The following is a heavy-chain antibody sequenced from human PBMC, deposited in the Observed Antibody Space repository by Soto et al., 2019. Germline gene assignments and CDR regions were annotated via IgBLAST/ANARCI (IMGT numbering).Heavy chain of an antibody. CDR2: ISSSGGYI. CDR3: ARDLGKDYSNYRGHSYGLDV. Sequence: EAQLVESGGGLVKPGGSLRLSCAASGFTLSRYGMNWVRQAPGQGLEWVSSISSSGGYIYYADSVKGRFTISRDNAKNSLYLQMNSLRAEDTAVYYCARDLGKDYSNYRGHSYGLDVWGQGTTVTVSS. V-gene: IGHV3-21*01. D-gene: IGHD4-4*01. CDR1: GFTLSRYG. J-gene: IGHJ6*02.